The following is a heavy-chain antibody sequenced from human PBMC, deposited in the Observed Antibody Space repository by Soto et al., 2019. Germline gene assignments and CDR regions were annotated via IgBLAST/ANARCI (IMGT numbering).Heavy chain of an antibody. V-gene: IGHV3-30*18. CDR1: GFTFSSYG. Sequence: GGSLRLSCAASGFTFSSYGMHWVRQAPGKGLEWVAVISYDGSNKYYADSVKGRFTISRDNSKNTLYLQMNSLRAEDTAVYYCAKKWELGPIDAFDIWGQGTMVTVSS. CDR2: ISYDGSNK. CDR3: AKKWELGPIDAFDI. D-gene: IGHD1-26*01. J-gene: IGHJ3*02.